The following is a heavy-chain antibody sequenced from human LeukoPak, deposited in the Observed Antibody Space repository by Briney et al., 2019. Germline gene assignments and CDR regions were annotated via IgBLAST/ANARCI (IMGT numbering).Heavy chain of an antibody. D-gene: IGHD5-18*01. V-gene: IGHV3-20*04. Sequence: GGSLRLXCAASGFTFDDYGMSWVRQAPGKGLEWVSGINWNGGSTGYADSVKGRFTISRDNAKNSLYLQMNSLRAEDTALYYCARLRYSYGYASAFDIWGQGTMVTVSS. CDR2: INWNGGST. J-gene: IGHJ3*02. CDR1: GFTFDDYG. CDR3: ARLRYSYGYASAFDI.